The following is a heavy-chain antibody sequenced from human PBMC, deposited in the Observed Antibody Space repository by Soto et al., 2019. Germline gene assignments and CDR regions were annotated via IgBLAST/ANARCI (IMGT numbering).Heavy chain of an antibody. V-gene: IGHV1-18*01. CDR3: ARDAPPAEY. J-gene: IGHJ4*02. CDR2: IRAYNGNT. CDR1: GYTFTSYG. Sequence: QVQLVQSGAEVKKPGASVKVSCKASGYTFTSYGISWVRQAPGQGLEWMWWIRAYNGNTNYAQKLQGRVTMTTDTSPTTACMELRTLRSADGAVDYCARDAPPAEYWGQGPVVTVSS.